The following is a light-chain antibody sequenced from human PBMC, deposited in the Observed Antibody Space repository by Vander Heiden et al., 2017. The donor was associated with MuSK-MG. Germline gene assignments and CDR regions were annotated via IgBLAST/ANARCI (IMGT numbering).Light chain of an antibody. CDR3: QQYGSSRT. Sequence: EIVLRQSPGTLSLSPGESAALSCRASQSVSSFLAWYQQKPGQAPRLLIYDASNRAPDIPDRFSGSGSGTEFTLTISRLEPEDFAVYYCQQYGSSRTFGQGTKVEMK. CDR2: DAS. J-gene: IGKJ1*01. V-gene: IGKV3-20*01. CDR1: QSVSSF.